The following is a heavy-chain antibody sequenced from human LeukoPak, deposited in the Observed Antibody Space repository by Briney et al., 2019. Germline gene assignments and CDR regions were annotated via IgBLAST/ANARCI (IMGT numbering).Heavy chain of an antibody. V-gene: IGHV3-74*03. J-gene: IGHJ4*02. Sequence: GGSLRLSCAASGFTFSTYWMHWVRQAPGKGLVWVSRIRPEGTTTAYADSVKGRFTISRDNAKNTLFLQMNSLSAEDTAVYYCARDLDWILLDYWGQGTLVTVSS. CDR1: GFTFSTYW. CDR2: IRPEGTTT. D-gene: IGHD3-9*01. CDR3: ARDLDWILLDY.